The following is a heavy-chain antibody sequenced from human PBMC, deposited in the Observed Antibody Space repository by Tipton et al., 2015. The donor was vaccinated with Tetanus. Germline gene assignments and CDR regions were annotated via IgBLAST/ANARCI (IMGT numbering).Heavy chain of an antibody. V-gene: IGHV3-11*01. CDR2: ISSSGSTI. CDR1: GFTFSDYY. CDR3: ASPKNIAARLPVWFHPNYYYGMDV. Sequence: FLRLSCAASGFTFSDYYMSWIRQAPGKGLEWVSYISSSGSTIYYADSVKGRFTISRDNAKNSLYLQMNSLRAEDTAVYYCASPKNIAARLPVWFHPNYYYGMDVWGQGTTVTVSS. D-gene: IGHD6-6*01. J-gene: IGHJ6*02.